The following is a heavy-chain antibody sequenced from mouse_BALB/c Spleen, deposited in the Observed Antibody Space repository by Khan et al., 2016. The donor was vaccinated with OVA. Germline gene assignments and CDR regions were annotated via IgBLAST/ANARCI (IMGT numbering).Heavy chain of an antibody. CDR2: ILPGSGSN. D-gene: IGHD1-1*01. CDR1: GYTFSSYW. Sequence: VQLVESGAELMKPGASVKISCKATGYTFSSYWIEWVKQRPGHGIEWIGEILPGSGSNNYNEQFKGKATFTADTSSNTAYMQLSSLTSEDSAVYYCARRNYYGSSSWCGYGCQGTLVTGST. CDR3: ARRNYYGSSSWCGY. J-gene: IGHJ3*01. V-gene: IGHV1-9*01.